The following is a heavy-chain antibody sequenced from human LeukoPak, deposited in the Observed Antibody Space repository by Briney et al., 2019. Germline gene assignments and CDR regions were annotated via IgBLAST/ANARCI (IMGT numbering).Heavy chain of an antibody. CDR2: ISSSSSYI. CDR3: ARDRRGGSEYYYYYMDV. Sequence: GGSLRLSCAAYRFTFSSYSMNWVRQAPGKGLEWVSSISSSSSYIYYADSVKGRVTISRDNAKNSLYLQMNSLRAEDTAVYYCARDRRGGSEYYYYYMDVWGKGTTVIVSS. J-gene: IGHJ6*03. CDR1: RFTFSSYS. V-gene: IGHV3-21*01. D-gene: IGHD2-15*01.